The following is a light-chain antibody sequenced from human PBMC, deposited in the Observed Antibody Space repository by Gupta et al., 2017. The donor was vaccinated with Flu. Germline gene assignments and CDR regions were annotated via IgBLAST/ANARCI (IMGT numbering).Light chain of an antibody. CDR1: TSNIGNNY. CDR2: DNN. CDR3: GTWDTSLSGGLWV. V-gene: IGLV1-51*01. Sequence: QPVLTQPPSVSAAPGQKVTISCSGSTSNIGNNYVSWYQQLPGTAPKLLIYDNNKRSSGIPDRFSGSKSYTSATLGITGLQTGYEADYYCGTWDTSLSGGLWVFGGGTKLTVL. J-gene: IGLJ3*02.